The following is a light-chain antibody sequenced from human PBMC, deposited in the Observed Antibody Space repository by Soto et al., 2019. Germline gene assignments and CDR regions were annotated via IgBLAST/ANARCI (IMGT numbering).Light chain of an antibody. J-gene: IGKJ3*01. CDR1: QGISTW. Sequence: DIPMTQSPSTLSASVGDRVTITCRASQGISTWLAWYQQRPGEAPKVLIYDASSLESGVPSRFSGSGSETEFTLTISSLQPDDFATYYCQHDNSYPFSFGPGTKVDIK. CDR3: QHDNSYPFS. V-gene: IGKV1-5*01. CDR2: DAS.